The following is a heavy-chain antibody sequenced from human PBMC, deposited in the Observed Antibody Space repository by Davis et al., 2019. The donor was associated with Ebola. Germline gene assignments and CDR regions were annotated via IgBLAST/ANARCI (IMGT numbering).Heavy chain of an antibody. CDR2: IGTAGDT. V-gene: IGHV3-13*01. CDR1: GFTFSSYD. D-gene: IGHD3-10*01. J-gene: IGHJ4*02. Sequence: PGGSLRLSCAASGFTFSSYDMHWVRQATGKGLEWVSAIGTAGDTYYPGSVKGRFTISREKAKNSLYLQMNSLRGEDTAVYYCARAGFGEVYFDYWDQGTLVTVSS. CDR3: ARAGFGEVYFDY.